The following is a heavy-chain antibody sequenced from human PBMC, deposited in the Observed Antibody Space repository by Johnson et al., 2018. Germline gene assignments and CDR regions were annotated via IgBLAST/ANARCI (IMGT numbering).Heavy chain of an antibody. Sequence: QVQLQQSGPGLVKPSETLSLTCSVSGGSTSSFYWSWIRQSPGKGLQWIGYIHHRGSTNYNPSLRSRLSMSVDTSKNPFSLKLSSVTAADTAVYYCARVDYGMDVWGQGTTVTVSS. V-gene: IGHV4-59*01. CDR1: GGSTSSFY. J-gene: IGHJ6*02. CDR2: IHHRGST. CDR3: ARVDYGMDV.